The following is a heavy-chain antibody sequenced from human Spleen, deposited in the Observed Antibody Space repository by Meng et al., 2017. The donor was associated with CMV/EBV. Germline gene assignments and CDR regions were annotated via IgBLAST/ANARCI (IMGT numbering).Heavy chain of an antibody. CDR2: INHSGST. Sequence: QVQLQESGPGLVKPSEXLSLTCAVYGGSFSGYYWSWIRQPPGKGLEWIGEINHSGSTNYNPSLKSRVTISVDTSKNQFSLKLSSVTAADTAVYYCASRPGAFDYWGQGTLVTVSS. CDR3: ASRPGAFDY. D-gene: IGHD3-10*01. CDR1: GGSFSGYY. J-gene: IGHJ4*02. V-gene: IGHV4-34*01.